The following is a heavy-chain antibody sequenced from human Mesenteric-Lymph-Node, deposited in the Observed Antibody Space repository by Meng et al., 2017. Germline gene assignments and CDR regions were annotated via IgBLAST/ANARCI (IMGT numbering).Heavy chain of an antibody. D-gene: IGHD2-15*01. CDR2: ITSDGSST. CDR1: GFTFSDYW. V-gene: IGHV3-74*01. J-gene: IGHJ4*02. Sequence: GESLKISCAVSGFTFSDYWMHWVRQAPGKGPVWVSRITSDGSSTSYADSVKGRFTISRDNAKNTLYLQMNSLRAEDTALYYCAREVGGYCSGGSCYYMYYFAYWGQG. CDR3: AREVGGYCSGGSCYYMYYFAY.